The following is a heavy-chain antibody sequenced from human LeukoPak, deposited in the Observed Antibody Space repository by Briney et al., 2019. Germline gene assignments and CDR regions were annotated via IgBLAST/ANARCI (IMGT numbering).Heavy chain of an antibody. CDR1: GFTFSNYA. D-gene: IGHD3-10*01. CDR3: AKDRQSSYRSGSYYAIDY. Sequence: GGSLRLSCAASGFTFSNYAMTWVRQAPGEGLEWVSSPSGRGDNTFYADSVKGRFTISRDNSENTLHLQMNSLRAEDTAVYYCAKDRQSSYRSGSYYAIDYWGQGTLVTVSS. J-gene: IGHJ4*02. V-gene: IGHV3-23*01. CDR2: PSGRGDNT.